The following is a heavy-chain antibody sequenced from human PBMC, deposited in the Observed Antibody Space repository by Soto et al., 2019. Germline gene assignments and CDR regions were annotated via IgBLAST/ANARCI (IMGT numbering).Heavy chain of an antibody. D-gene: IGHD2-2*01. Sequence: SGPTLVNPTQTLTLTCTFSGFSLSTSGMCVSWIRQPPGKALEWLALIDWDDDKYYSTSLKTRLTISKDTSKNQVVLTMTNMDPVDTATYYCARTRIVLVPTAIHNGMDVWGQGTTVTVSS. CDR2: IDWDDDK. CDR3: ARTRIVLVPTAIHNGMDV. J-gene: IGHJ6*02. CDR1: GFSLSTSGMC. V-gene: IGHV2-70*01.